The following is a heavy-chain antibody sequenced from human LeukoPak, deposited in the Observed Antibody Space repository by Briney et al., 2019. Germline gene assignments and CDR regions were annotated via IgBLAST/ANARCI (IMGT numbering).Heavy chain of an antibody. CDR3: ARANCSSTSCYIPADY. Sequence: GGSLRLSCAASGFTFSSYAMHWDRQAPGKGLEWVAVISYDGSNKYYADSVKGRFTISRDNSKNTLYLQMNSLRAEDTAVYYCARANCSSTSCYIPADYWGQGTLVTVSS. J-gene: IGHJ4*02. CDR1: GFTFSSYA. D-gene: IGHD2-2*02. CDR2: ISYDGSNK. V-gene: IGHV3-30-3*01.